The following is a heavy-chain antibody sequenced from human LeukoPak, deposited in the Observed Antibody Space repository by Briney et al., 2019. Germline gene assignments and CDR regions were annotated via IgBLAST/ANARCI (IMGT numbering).Heavy chain of an antibody. CDR2: IYYSGST. Sequence: SQTLSLTCTVSGGYISSGGYYWSWIHQHPGKGLEWIGYIYYSGSTYYNPSLKSRVTISVDTSKNQFSLKLSSVTAADTAVYYCARVPYYYDSGGYHYYFDYWGPGTVVTVSS. J-gene: IGHJ4*02. CDR3: ARVPYYYDSGGYHYYFDY. V-gene: IGHV4-31*03. CDR1: GGYISSGGYY. D-gene: IGHD3-22*01.